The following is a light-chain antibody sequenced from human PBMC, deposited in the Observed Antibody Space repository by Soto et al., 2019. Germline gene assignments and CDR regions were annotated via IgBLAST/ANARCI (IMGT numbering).Light chain of an antibody. CDR3: SSYTRSSTWV. V-gene: IGLV2-14*01. CDR1: RSNVGGYHY. J-gene: IGLJ3*02. CDR2: EVS. Sequence: QSALTQPASVSGSPGQSITISCTGTRSNVGGYHYVSWYQQHPGKAPKLMLYEVSDRPSGVSNRFSGSKSGNTASLTISGLQAEDEADYYCSSYTRSSTWVFGGGTKLTVL.